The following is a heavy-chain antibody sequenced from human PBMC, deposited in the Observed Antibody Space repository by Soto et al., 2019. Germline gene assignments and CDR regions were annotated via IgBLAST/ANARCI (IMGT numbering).Heavy chain of an antibody. V-gene: IGHV4-59*01. CDR2: IYYSGST. D-gene: IGHD5-18*01. J-gene: IGHJ4*02. Sequence: SETLSLTCTVSGGSIISYYWSWILQPPWKGLEWIGYIYYSGSTSYNPSLKSRVTISVDTSKNQFSLKLSSVTAADTAVYYCARAPRGNYGYPSHFDYWGQGTLVIVSS. CDR1: GGSIISYY. CDR3: ARAPRGNYGYPSHFDY.